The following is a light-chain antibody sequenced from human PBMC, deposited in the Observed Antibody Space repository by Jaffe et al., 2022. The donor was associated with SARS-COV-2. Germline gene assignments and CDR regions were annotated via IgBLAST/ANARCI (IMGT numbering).Light chain of an antibody. V-gene: IGLV3-10*01. CDR3: FSTDNTGNHRRV. CDR1: ALPKRY. J-gene: IGLJ3*02. Sequence: SSELTQPPSVSVSPGQTARITCSGDALPKRYAYWYQQKSGQAPVVVIYEDSKRPSGIPERFSGSSSGTLATLTISGAQVEDEADYYCFSTDNTGNHRRVFGGGTKLTVL. CDR2: EDS.